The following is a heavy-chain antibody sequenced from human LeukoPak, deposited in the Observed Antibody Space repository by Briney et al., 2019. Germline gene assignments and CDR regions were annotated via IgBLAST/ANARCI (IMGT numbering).Heavy chain of an antibody. D-gene: IGHD3-10*01. CDR1: GGSIISSNYS. Sequence: SETLSLTCTVSGGSIISSNYSWAWIRQPPGKELEWLATVYNSGTTYYTPSLKSRATISVDTSKDQFSLKLDSVTAADTALYYCARLWFGNGRTFDPWGQGTLVTVSS. J-gene: IGHJ5*02. V-gene: IGHV4-39*01. CDR3: ARLWFGNGRTFDP. CDR2: VYNSGTT.